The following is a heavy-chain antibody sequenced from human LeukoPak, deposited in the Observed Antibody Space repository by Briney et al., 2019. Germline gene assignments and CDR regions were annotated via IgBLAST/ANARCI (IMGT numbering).Heavy chain of an antibody. CDR1: GGSISSGDYS. CDR3: ARARAAAGTGEDY. V-gene: IGHV4-30-4*01. D-gene: IGHD6-13*01. Sequence: PSETLSLTCTVSGGSISSGDYSWSWIRQPPGKGLEWIGYIYYSGSTYYNPSLKSRVTISVDTSKNQFSPKLSSVTAADTAVYYCARARAAAGTGEDYWGQGTLVTVSS. CDR2: IYYSGST. J-gene: IGHJ4*02.